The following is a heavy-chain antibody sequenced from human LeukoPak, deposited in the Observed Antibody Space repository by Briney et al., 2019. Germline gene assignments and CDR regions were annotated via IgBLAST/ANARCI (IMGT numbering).Heavy chain of an antibody. CDR2: ICDDGSNT. V-gene: IGHV3-33*01. D-gene: IGHD1-26*01. CDR1: GFTFSNYG. CDR3: ASAVPGATIGAY. J-gene: IGHJ4*02. Sequence: GGSLRLSCTASGFTFSNYGMHWVRQAPGKGLEWLAFICDDGSNTYYADSVKGRFTISRDNSKNTLYLQMNSLRAEATAVYYCASAVPGATIGAYWGQGTLVTVSS.